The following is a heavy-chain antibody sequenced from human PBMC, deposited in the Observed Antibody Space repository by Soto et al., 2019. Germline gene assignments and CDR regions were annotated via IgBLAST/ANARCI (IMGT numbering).Heavy chain of an antibody. Sequence: EVQLLESGGGLVQPGGSLRLSCAASGFTFSSYAMSWVRQAPGKGLEWVSAISGSGGSTYYADSVKGRFTISRDNSKNTLYLQMNSLRAEDTAVYYCAKEFPFIVVVPAARPSAFDIWGQGTMVTVSS. D-gene: IGHD2-2*01. CDR1: GFTFSSYA. CDR3: AKEFPFIVVVPAARPSAFDI. J-gene: IGHJ3*02. V-gene: IGHV3-23*01. CDR2: ISGSGGST.